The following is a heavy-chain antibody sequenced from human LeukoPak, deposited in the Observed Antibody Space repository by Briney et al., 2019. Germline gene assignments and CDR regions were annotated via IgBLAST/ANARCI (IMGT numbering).Heavy chain of an antibody. V-gene: IGHV4-4*07. D-gene: IGHD2-15*01. Sequence: SETLSLTCTVSGGSINNYYWSCIRQPAGKGLEWIGRIYIRGSTNYNPSLKSRVTMSVDTSKNQFSLKLSSVTAADTAVYYCARGRYCSADICSGGDAFDIWGQGTMVSVSS. CDR3: ARGRYCSADICSGGDAFDI. CDR2: IYIRGST. J-gene: IGHJ3*02. CDR1: GGSINNYY.